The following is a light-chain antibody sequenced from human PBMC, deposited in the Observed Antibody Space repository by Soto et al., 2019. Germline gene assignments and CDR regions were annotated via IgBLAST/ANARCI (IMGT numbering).Light chain of an antibody. J-gene: IGKJ5*01. V-gene: IGKV3-11*01. CDR1: QSVGIY. Sequence: EIVLTQSPATLSLSPGERATLSCRASQSVGIYLGWYQQRPGQAPRLLIYDASNRAAGIPARFSGSGSGTDFTLTTNSLAPEDFAVYYCQFRNTWPPAFGQGTRLEIK. CDR2: DAS. CDR3: QFRNTWPPA.